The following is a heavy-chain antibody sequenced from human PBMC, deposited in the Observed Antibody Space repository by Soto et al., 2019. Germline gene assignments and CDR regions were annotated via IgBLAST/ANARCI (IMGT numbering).Heavy chain of an antibody. CDR2: ISAYNGNT. V-gene: IGHV1-18*01. CDR1: GYTFTSYG. CDR3: ARDGARYCGGDCYTDY. J-gene: IGHJ4*02. Sequence: ASVKVSCKASGYTFTSYGISWVRQAPGQGLEWMGWISAYNGNTNYTQKLQGRVTMTTDTSTSTAYMELRSLRSDDTAVYYCARDGARYCGGDCYTDYWGQGTLVTVSS. D-gene: IGHD2-21*02.